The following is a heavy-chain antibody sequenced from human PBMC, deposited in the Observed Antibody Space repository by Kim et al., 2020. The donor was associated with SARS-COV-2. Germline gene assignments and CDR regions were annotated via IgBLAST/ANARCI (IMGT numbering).Heavy chain of an antibody. CDR1: GFTFSSYL. CDR3: ARDQLRYYDWEVYYRHYGLDV. V-gene: IGHV3-7*01. D-gene: IGHD3-9*01. Sequence: GGSLRLSCEVSGFTFSSYLMTWVRQAPGKGLEWVATIKEDGSEKYYVDSVKGRFTVSRDNAKNTLFLQMNSLTGEDTAVYYCARDQLRYYDWEVYYRHYGLDVWGQGTTVTVSS. CDR2: IKEDGSEK. J-gene: IGHJ6*02.